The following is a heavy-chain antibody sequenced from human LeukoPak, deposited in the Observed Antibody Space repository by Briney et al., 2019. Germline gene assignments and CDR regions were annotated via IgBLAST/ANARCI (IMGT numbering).Heavy chain of an antibody. V-gene: IGHV3-7*01. CDR2: IKQDGSEK. Sequence: GGSLRLSCAASGFTFSSSAMSWVRQAPGKGLEWVANIKQDGSEKYYVDSVKGRFTISRDNAKNSLYLQVNSLRAEDTAVYYCATEILYYYDSSGYYVDYFGYWGQATLVTVSS. D-gene: IGHD3-22*01. CDR1: GFTFSSSA. CDR3: ATEILYYYDSSGYYVDYFGY. J-gene: IGHJ4*02.